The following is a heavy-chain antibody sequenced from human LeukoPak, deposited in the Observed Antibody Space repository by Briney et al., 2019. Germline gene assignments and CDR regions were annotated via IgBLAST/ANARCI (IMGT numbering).Heavy chain of an antibody. J-gene: IGHJ4*02. CDR2: IYYSGST. V-gene: IGHV4-30-4*01. Sequence: PSETLSLTCTVSGGSISSGDYYWSWIRQPPGKGLEWIGYIYYSGSTYYNPSLKSRVTISVDTSKNQFSLTLSSMTAADTAVYYCARDTPEVALDYWGQGTLVTVSS. D-gene: IGHD1-14*01. CDR3: ARDTPEVALDY. CDR1: GGSISSGDYY.